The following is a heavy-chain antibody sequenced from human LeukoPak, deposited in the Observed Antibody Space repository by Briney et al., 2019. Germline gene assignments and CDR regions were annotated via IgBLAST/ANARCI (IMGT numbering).Heavy chain of an antibody. CDR1: GLTFSKAW. J-gene: IGHJ4*02. D-gene: IGHD1-1*01. Sequence: AGGSLRLSCAASGLTFSKAWMSWVRQAPGKGLEWVGRVKSRADGGTTDYAAPVKGRFTISRDDSKNTLYLQMNSLRAEDTAVYYCAKDAGGTPPMHRRDYWGQGTLVTVSS. V-gene: IGHV3-15*01. CDR3: AKDAGGTPPMHRRDY. CDR2: VKSRADGGTT.